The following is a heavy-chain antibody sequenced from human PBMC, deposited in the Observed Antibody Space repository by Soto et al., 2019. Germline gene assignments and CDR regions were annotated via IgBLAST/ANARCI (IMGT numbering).Heavy chain of an antibody. J-gene: IGHJ4*02. CDR1: GFTFSSYA. D-gene: IGHD2-15*01. CDR2: ISISGGST. Sequence: EVQLLESGGGLVQPGGFLRLSCAASGFTFSSYAMSWVRQAPGKGLEWVSTISISGGSTYYADSVKGRFTISRDNSKNTLYMQMNSLRAEDTAVYYCAKGSGYCSGGGCSAPTDYWGQGTLVTVSS. CDR3: AKGSGYCSGGGCSAPTDY. V-gene: IGHV3-23*01.